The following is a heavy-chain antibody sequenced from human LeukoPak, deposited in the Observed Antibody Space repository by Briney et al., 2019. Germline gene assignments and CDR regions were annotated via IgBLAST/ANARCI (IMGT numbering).Heavy chain of an antibody. CDR3: ASGDYYYYGMDV. CDR1: GGSISSGGYY. V-gene: IGHV4-31*03. CDR2: IYYSGST. D-gene: IGHD3-10*01. J-gene: IGHJ6*02. Sequence: PSQTLSLTCTVSGGSISSGGYYWSWIRQHPGEGLEWIGSIYYSGSTNYNPSLQGRVTISLDTSRNQFSLKLSSVTAADTAVYYCASGDYYYYGMDVWGQGTTVTVSS.